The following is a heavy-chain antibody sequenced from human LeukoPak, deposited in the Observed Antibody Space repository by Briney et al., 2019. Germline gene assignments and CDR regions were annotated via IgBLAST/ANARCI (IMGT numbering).Heavy chain of an antibody. Sequence: ASVKVSCKASGYTFTSYYMHWVRQAPGQGLEWMGIINPSGGSTNYAQKFQGRVTITADKSTSTAYMELSSLRSEDTAVYYCARGEAVAGFDYWGQGTLVTVSS. V-gene: IGHV1-46*01. J-gene: IGHJ4*02. D-gene: IGHD6-19*01. CDR3: ARGEAVAGFDY. CDR2: INPSGGST. CDR1: GYTFTSYY.